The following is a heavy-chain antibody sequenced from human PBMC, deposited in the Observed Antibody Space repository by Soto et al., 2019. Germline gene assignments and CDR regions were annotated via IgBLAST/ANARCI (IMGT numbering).Heavy chain of an antibody. CDR1: GFSLSSTRMA. CDR3: AHIVVAGLGYYFDY. V-gene: IGHV2-5*02. Sequence: QITLKESGPTLVKPTQTLTLTCTFSGFSLSSTRMAVGWIRQPPGKALEWLALIYWDDDKRYSPFLKSRLTITKDTSKNQLDLTLSNMDPVDTARYYCAHIVVAGLGYYFDYWGQGTLVTVSS. CDR2: IYWDDDK. D-gene: IGHD6-19*01. J-gene: IGHJ4*02.